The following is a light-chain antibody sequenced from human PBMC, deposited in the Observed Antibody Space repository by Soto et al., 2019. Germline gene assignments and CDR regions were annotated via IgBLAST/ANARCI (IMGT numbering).Light chain of an antibody. Sequence: QSVLTQPPSASGTPGQRVTISCSGSSSNIGSNTVNWYQQLPGTAPKLLIYSNNQRPSGVPDRLSGSKSGTSASLAISGLQSADEADYYCAAWDDSLNGVVFGGGTKLTVL. CDR1: SSNIGSNT. CDR3: AAWDDSLNGVV. J-gene: IGLJ2*01. CDR2: SNN. V-gene: IGLV1-44*01.